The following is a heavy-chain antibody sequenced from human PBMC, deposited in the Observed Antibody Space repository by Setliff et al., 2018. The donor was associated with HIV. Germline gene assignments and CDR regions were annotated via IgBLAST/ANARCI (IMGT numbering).Heavy chain of an antibody. Sequence: SETLSLTCAVYGGSLSGYYWRWVRQPPGKGLEWIGDVSHTGSPNYNPSLKSRITISADTPKNQFSLKLSSVTAADTAVYYCAREGTYSGTYWVRRVASFHIWGQGTMVTVSS. CDR3: AREGTYSGTYWVRRVASFHI. CDR2: VSHTGSP. J-gene: IGHJ3*02. D-gene: IGHD1-26*01. CDR1: GGSLSGYY. V-gene: IGHV4-34*01.